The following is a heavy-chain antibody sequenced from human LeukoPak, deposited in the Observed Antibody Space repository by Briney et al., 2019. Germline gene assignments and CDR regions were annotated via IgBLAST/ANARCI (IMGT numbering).Heavy chain of an antibody. D-gene: IGHD3-22*01. V-gene: IGHV4-30-4*01. J-gene: IGHJ4*02. CDR2: IYYSGST. CDR1: GGSISSGDYY. Sequence: SRTLSLTCTVSGGSISSGDYYWSWIRQPPGKGLEWIGYIYYSGSTNYNPSLKSRVTISVDTSKNQFSLKLSSVTAADTAVYYCARYYDSSGYYPSHFDYWGQGTLVTVSS. CDR3: ARYYDSSGYYPSHFDY.